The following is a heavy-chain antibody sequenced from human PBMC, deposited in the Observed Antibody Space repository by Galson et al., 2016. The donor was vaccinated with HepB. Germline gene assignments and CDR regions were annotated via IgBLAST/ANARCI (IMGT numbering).Heavy chain of an antibody. CDR1: GFSLSTSGMC. Sequence: PALVKPTQTLTLTCTFSGFSLSTSGMCVSWIRQPPGKALEWLALIDWDDEKYYSTSLKTRLTISRDTSNNQVVVTMTNMDPVDTATYYCARMGRSGGSCYTPYSFDDWGQGTLVTVFS. CDR3: ARMGRSGGSCYTPYSFDD. CDR2: IDWDDEK. V-gene: IGHV2-70*01. D-gene: IGHD2-15*01. J-gene: IGHJ4*02.